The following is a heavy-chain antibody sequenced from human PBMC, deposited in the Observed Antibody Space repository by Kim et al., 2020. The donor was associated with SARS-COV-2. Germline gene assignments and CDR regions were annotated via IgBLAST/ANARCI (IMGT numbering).Heavy chain of an antibody. CDR1: GGSINSYY. CDR2: IYYSGST. V-gene: IGHV4-59*01. J-gene: IGHJ2*01. CDR3: ARDHREWLQYTANWYFNL. Sequence: SETLSLTCTVSGGSINSYYWSWIRQPPGKGLEWIGYIYYSGSTNYNPSLKSRVTLSVDTSKNQFSLKLSSVTAADTAVYYCARDHREWLQYTANWYFNLWGRGTLVTVSS. D-gene: IGHD3-3*01.